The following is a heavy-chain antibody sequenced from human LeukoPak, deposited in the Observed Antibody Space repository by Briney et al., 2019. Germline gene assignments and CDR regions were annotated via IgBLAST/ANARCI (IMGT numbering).Heavy chain of an antibody. CDR1: GFTFSSYE. V-gene: IGHV3-48*03. CDR3: ARDKGDNSGWDY. J-gene: IGHJ4*02. D-gene: IGHD6-19*01. Sequence: GGSLRLSCAASGFTFSSYEMNWVRQAPVKGLDWVSHIKIYSADSVKGRFTISRDNAKNSLYLQMSSLRAEDTAVYYCARDKGDNSGWDYWGQGILVTVSS. CDR2: IKI.